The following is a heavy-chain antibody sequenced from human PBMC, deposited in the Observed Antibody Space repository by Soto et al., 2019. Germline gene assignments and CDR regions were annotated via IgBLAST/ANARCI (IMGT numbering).Heavy chain of an antibody. D-gene: IGHD6-19*01. J-gene: IGHJ5*02. CDR3: AKFYVAASAHTYTLDP. Sequence: VQLLESGGGLVQPGGSLRLSCAASGFTFSNYAMSWVRQAPGKGLEWVSAIRSSGGRTYYADSVKGRFTISRDNSKNTRYLQMNSLRAGDTAVYYFAKFYVAASAHTYTLDPRGQGTLVTVSS. V-gene: IGHV3-23*01. CDR1: GFTFSNYA. CDR2: IRSSGGRT.